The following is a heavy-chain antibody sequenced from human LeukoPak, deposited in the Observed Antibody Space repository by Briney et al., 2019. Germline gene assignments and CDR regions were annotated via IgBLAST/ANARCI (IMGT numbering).Heavy chain of an antibody. D-gene: IGHD6-13*01. J-gene: IGHJ4*02. V-gene: IGHV4-59*01. CDR1: GGSISSYY. CDR3: ARGSIAAAGPEVGSYYFDY. Sequence: TSETLSLTCTVSGGSISSYYWSWMRQPPGKGVEWMGYIYYSGSTNYNPSLKSRVTISVDTSKSQFSLKLSSVTAADTAVYYCARGSIAAAGPEVGSYYFDYWGQGTLVTVSS. CDR2: IYYSGST.